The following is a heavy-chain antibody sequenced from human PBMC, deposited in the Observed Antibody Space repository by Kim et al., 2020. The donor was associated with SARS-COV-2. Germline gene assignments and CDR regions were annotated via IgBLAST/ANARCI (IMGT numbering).Heavy chain of an antibody. V-gene: IGHV4-59*01. CDR3: ARGIAAAGTGYYYMDV. CDR2: IYYSGST. J-gene: IGHJ6*03. CDR1: GGSISSYY. Sequence: SETLSLTCTVSGGSISSYYWSWIRQPPGKGLEWIGYIYYSGSTNYNPSLKSRVTISVDTSKNQFSLKLSSVTAADTAVYYCARGIAAAGTGYYYMDVWGEGTTVTVSS. D-gene: IGHD6-13*01.